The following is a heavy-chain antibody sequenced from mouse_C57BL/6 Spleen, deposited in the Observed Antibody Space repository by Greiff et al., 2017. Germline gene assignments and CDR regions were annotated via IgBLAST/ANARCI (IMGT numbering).Heavy chain of an antibody. J-gene: IGHJ2*01. CDR3: SRGDYYGSSPFDY. Sequence: QVQLQQSGAELVRPGASVTLSCKASGYTFTDYEMHWVKQTPVHGLEWIGAIDPETGGTAYNQKFKGKAILTADKSSSTAYMELRSLTSEDSAVYDCSRGDYYGSSPFDYWGQGTTLTVSS. CDR2: IDPETGGT. D-gene: IGHD1-1*01. CDR1: GYTFTDYE. V-gene: IGHV1-15*01.